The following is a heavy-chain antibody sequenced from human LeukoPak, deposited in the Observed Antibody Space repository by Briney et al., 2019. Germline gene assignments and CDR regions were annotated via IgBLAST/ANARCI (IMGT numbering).Heavy chain of an antibody. J-gene: IGHJ3*02. CDR1: GYTFTGYY. Sequence: ASVKVSCKASGYTFTGYYMHWVRQAPGQGLEWMGWINPSSGDTHYAQSFQDKVTMTRDTSINTAYMELSRLISDDTAVYYCARGAGSGSDIWGQGTMVTVSS. CDR3: ARGAGSGSDI. CDR2: INPSSGDT. V-gene: IGHV1-2*02. D-gene: IGHD3-10*01.